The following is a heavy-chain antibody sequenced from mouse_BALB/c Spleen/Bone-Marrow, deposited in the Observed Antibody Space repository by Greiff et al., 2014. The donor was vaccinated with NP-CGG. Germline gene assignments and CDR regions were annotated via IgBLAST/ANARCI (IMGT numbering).Heavy chain of an antibody. CDR3: ARQFWDPYYAMDY. Sequence: QVQLKESGAELVKPGASVKLSRKTSGFTFSSSYISWLKQKPGQSLEWIAWIYAGTGSTSYNQKFTGKAQLTVDTSSSTAYMQFSSLTPEDSAIYYCARQFWDPYYAMDYWGQGTSVTVSS. J-gene: IGHJ4*01. V-gene: IGHV1-84*02. CDR2: IYAGTGST. D-gene: IGHD4-1*01. CDR1: GFTFSSSY.